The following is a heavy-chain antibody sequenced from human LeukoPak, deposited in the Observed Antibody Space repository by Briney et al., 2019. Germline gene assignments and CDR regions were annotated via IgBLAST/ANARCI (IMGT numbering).Heavy chain of an antibody. D-gene: IGHD3-10*01. CDR3: ARARRMVRGSWMFDY. CDR1: GDSISSYY. V-gene: IGHV4-4*07. J-gene: IGHJ4*01. Sequence: PSETLSLTCTVSGDSISSYYWSWIRQPAGKGLEWIGRIFTTGSTIYNPSLKSRVTMSVDTSKNQFSLTLSSVTAADTAVYYCARARRMVRGSWMFDYWGHGTLVAVSS. CDR2: IFTTGST.